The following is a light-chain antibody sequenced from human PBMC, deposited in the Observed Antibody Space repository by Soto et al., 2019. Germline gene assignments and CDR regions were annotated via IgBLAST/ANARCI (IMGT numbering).Light chain of an antibody. CDR1: QSISSW. CDR2: KAS. V-gene: IGKV1-5*03. CDR3: QQYDSYWT. J-gene: IGKJ1*01. Sequence: DIQMTQSPSTLSASVGDRVTITCRASQSISSWLAGYQQKPGKAPKLLIYKASNLESGVPSRFSGSGSGTEFTLTISSLQPDDFATYYCQQYDSYWTFGQGTKVEIK.